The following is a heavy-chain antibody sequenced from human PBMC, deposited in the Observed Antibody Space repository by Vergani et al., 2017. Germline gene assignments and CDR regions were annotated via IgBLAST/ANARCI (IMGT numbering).Heavy chain of an antibody. Sequence: QVQLQESGPGLVRPSETLSLTCTVSAYSISSGFFWGWIRQPPGKGREWIGSMDYNGLAYYSPSLKSRVTISVDTPKNHFSLKLSSVTAADTAVYYCVRDKTYYDTLIGYAGYYFDSWGQGALVTVS. CDR1: AYSISSGFF. V-gene: IGHV4-38-2*02. CDR3: VRDKTYYDTLIGYAGYYFDS. D-gene: IGHD3-9*01. J-gene: IGHJ4*02. CDR2: MDYNGLA.